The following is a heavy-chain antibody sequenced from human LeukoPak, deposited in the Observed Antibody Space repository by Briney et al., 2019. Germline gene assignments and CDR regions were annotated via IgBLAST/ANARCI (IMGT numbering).Heavy chain of an antibody. Sequence: PGGSLRLSCAASGFTFSDYNMNWVRQVPGKGLESVSYMSRSGDIIYYADSVKGRFTISRDNAKNSLYLQMNSLRAEDTAVYYCAKDYYDSSGYGSYWYFDLWGRGTLVTVSS. CDR1: GFTFSDYN. CDR3: AKDYYDSSGYGSYWYFDL. V-gene: IGHV3-48*01. J-gene: IGHJ2*01. D-gene: IGHD3-22*01. CDR2: MSRSGDII.